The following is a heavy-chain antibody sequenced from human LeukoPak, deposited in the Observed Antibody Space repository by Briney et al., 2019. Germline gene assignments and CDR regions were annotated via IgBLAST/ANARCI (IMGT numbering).Heavy chain of an antibody. V-gene: IGHV3-23*01. Sequence: PGGSLRLSCAASGFTFSSYAMSWVRRAPGKGLEWVSAISGSGGSTYYADSVKGRFTISRDNSKNTLYLQMNSLGAEDTAVYYCAKDRRGRDSSGFYDYWGQGTLVTVSS. CDR1: GFTFSSYA. CDR3: AKDRRGRDSSGFYDY. J-gene: IGHJ4*02. CDR2: ISGSGGST. D-gene: IGHD3-22*01.